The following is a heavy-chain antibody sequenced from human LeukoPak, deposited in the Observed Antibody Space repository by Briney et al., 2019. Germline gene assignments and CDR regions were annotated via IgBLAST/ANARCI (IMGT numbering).Heavy chain of an antibody. Sequence: GESLKISCKGSGYSFPTFWIGWVRPMPGKGLEWMGIIYPDDSNTRYSPSFQGQVTFSADKSINTAYLQWSSLKASDTAIYYCARLGEDLAVGVAGYWFDPWGQGTLVTVSS. CDR3: ARLGEDLAVGVAGYWFDP. D-gene: IGHD2-15*01. J-gene: IGHJ5*02. CDR2: IYPDDSNT. V-gene: IGHV5-51*01. CDR1: GYSFPTFW.